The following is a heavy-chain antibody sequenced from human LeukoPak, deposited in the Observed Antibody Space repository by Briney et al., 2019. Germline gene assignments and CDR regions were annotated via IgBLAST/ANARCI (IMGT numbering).Heavy chain of an antibody. Sequence: SSETLSLTCTVSGGSISSYYWSWIRQPPGKGLEWIGYIYYSGSTNYNPSLKSRVTISVDASKNQFSLKLSSVTAADTAVYYCARDRSSGAFDIWGQGTMVTVSS. D-gene: IGHD7-27*01. CDR3: ARDRSSGAFDI. V-gene: IGHV4-59*01. CDR2: IYYSGST. CDR1: GGSISSYY. J-gene: IGHJ3*02.